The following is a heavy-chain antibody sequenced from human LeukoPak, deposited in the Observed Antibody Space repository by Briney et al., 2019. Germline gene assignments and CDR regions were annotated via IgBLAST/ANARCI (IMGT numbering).Heavy chain of an antibody. CDR2: IYYSGST. CDR1: VGSISSYY. J-gene: IGHJ6*02. Sequence: SETLSLTCTVSVGSISSYYWSWIRQPPGKGLEWIGYIYYSGSTNYNPSLKSRVTISVDTSKNQFSLKLSSVTAADTAVYYCARGVLGMDVWGQGTTVTVSS. CDR3: ARGVLGMDV. V-gene: IGHV4-59*01.